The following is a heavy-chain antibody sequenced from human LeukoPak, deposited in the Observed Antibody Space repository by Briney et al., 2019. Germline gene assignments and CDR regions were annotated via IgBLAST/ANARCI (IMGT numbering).Heavy chain of an antibody. CDR3: ASQNSGYAYYFDY. D-gene: IGHD5-12*01. J-gene: IGHJ4*02. Sequence: PSETLSLTCTVSGGSVSSGSYYWSWIRQPPGKGLEWIGYIYYSGSTNYNPSLKSRVTISVDTSKNQFSLKLSSVTAADTAVYYCASQNSGYAYYFDYWGQGTLVTVSS. CDR1: GGSVSSGSYY. CDR2: IYYSGST. V-gene: IGHV4-61*01.